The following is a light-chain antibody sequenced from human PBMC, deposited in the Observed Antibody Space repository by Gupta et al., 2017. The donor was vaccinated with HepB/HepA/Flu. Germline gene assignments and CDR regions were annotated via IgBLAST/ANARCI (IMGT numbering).Light chain of an antibody. J-gene: IGKJ4*01. V-gene: IGKV1-5*03. CDR1: QSISSW. CDR2: KAS. Sequence: DIQMTQSPSTLSASVGDRVTITCRASQSISSWLAWYQQKPGKAPKLLIYKASSLESGVPSRFSGSGSGTEFTLTISSLQPDDFATYYCQQDNSYSLTFGAGTKVEIK. CDR3: QQDNSYSLT.